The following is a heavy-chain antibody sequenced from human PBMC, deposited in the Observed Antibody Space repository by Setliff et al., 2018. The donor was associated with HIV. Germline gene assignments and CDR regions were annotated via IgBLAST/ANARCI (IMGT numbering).Heavy chain of an antibody. Sequence: SCKASGDTFNNYAISWVRQAPGKGLEWVSVIYSGGNKFYADSVKGRFTISRDNSKNTVYLQLNSLRAEDTAVYYCARDWGKTGYFYYGLDVWGQGTTVTVSS. CDR2: IYSGGNK. CDR1: GDTFNNYA. V-gene: IGHV3-66*02. J-gene: IGHJ6*02. D-gene: IGHD1-1*01. CDR3: ARDWGKTGYFYYGLDV.